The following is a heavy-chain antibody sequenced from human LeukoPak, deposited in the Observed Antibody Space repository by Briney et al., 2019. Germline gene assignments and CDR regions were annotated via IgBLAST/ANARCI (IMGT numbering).Heavy chain of an antibody. V-gene: IGHV4-31*03. J-gene: IGHJ5*02. CDR3: ARVSQQIWGHWFDP. D-gene: IGHD3-16*01. CDR1: GGSISSGGYY. CDR2: IYYSGST. Sequence: SQTLSLTGTASGGSISSGGYYWSWIRQHPGKGLEWIGYIYYSGSTYYNPSLKSRVTISVDTSKNQFSLKLSSVTAADTAVYYCARVSQQIWGHWFDPWGQGTLVTVSS.